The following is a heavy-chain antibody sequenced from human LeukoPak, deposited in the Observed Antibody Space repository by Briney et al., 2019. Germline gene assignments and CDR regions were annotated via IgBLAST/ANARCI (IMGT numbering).Heavy chain of an antibody. V-gene: IGHV3-30*01. D-gene: IGHD2-15*01. CDR3: ARAGSVVVVVAATWFDP. Sequence: PGRSLRLSCAASGFTFSSYAMHWVRQAPGKGLEWVAAISYDGSDKYYADSVKGRFTISRDNSKNTLYLQMNSLRAEDTAVYYCARAGSVVVVVAATWFDPWGQGTLVTVSS. CDR1: GFTFSSYA. J-gene: IGHJ5*02. CDR2: ISYDGSDK.